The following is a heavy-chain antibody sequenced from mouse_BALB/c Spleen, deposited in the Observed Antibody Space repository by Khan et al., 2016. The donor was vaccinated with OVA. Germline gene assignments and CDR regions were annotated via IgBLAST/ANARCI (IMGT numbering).Heavy chain of an antibody. CDR2: ISSDGDYT. D-gene: IGHD2-1*01. Sequence: EVQGVESGGGLVKPGGSLKLSCEVSGITFSTYAMSWVRQTPEKRLEWVASISSDGDYTFYLDSVKGRFTISRDNAKNTLYLEMSSLGSDDTAMFYCASSPYGNFGYWGQGTLVTVSA. CDR1: GITFSTYA. CDR3: ASSPYGNFGY. V-gene: IGHV5-9-3*01. J-gene: IGHJ3*02.